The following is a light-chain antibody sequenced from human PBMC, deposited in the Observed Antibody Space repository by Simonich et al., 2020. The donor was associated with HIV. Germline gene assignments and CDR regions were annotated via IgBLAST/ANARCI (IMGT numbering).Light chain of an antibody. CDR3: CSYAGSGTWV. Sequence: QSALNQPASVSGSPGQSITISCTGTRSDVGTYNLVSWFQQPPGKAPKLMVYEERTRPSGLSNRFSGSKSGNTASLTISGLQPEDEADYYCCSYAGSGTWVFGRGTKLTVL. V-gene: IGLV2-23*01. CDR1: RSDVGTYNL. CDR2: EER. J-gene: IGLJ3*02.